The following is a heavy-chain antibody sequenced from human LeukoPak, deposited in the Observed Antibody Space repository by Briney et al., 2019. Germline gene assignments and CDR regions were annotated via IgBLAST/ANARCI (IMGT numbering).Heavy chain of an antibody. CDR3: ARDYYGSGNYYWGDY. J-gene: IGHJ4*02. Sequence: PSETLSLTCTGSGASISSGDYYWSWIRQPPGKGLEWIGNIYYSGSTYYNPSLKSRVTISVDTSKNQFSLKLSSVTAADTAIYYCARDYYGSGNYYWGDYWGQATPVIVSS. CDR2: IYYSGST. CDR1: GASISSGDYY. V-gene: IGHV4-30-4*08. D-gene: IGHD3-10*01.